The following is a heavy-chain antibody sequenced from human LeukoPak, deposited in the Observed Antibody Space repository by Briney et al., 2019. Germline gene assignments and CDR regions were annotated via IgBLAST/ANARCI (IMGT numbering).Heavy chain of an antibody. CDR1: GNDFSDFY. J-gene: IGHJ5*02. CDR3: VTTSVTHTRDP. V-gene: IGHV1-2*02. D-gene: IGHD5/OR15-5a*01. Sequence: GASVKVSSKASGNDFSDFYFNWVRQAPGRGLEWVGWINPHSRATHYAQRFRGRVTMEASITTAYMELNSLTSDDTAVYYCVTTSVTHTRDPWGQGTLVTVSS. CDR2: INPHSRAT.